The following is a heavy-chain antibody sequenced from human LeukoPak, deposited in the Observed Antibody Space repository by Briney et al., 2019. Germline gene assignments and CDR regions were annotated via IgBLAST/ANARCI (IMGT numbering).Heavy chain of an antibody. D-gene: IGHD3-22*01. CDR3: ARDGDSSGYYVNFDY. V-gene: IGHV3-74*01. Sequence: PGGSLGLSCAASGFPFSSYWMHWVRQVPGKGLVWVSRINGDGSSTSYADSVKGRFTISRDNAKNTLYLQMNGLRAEDTAVYYCARDGDSSGYYVNFDYWGQGTLVTVSS. CDR2: INGDGSST. J-gene: IGHJ4*02. CDR1: GFPFSSYW.